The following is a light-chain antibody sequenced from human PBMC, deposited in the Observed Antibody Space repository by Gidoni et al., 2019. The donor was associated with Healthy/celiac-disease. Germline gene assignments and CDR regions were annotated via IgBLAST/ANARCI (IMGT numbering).Light chain of an antibody. Sequence: VLTQSPATLSLSPGERATLSCRASQSVSSYLAWYQQKPGQAPRLLIYDASNRATGIPARFSGSGSGTDFTLTISSLEPEDFAVYYCQQRSNWPLTFGGGTKVEIK. V-gene: IGKV3-11*01. CDR2: DAS. CDR1: QSVSSY. J-gene: IGKJ4*01. CDR3: QQRSNWPLT.